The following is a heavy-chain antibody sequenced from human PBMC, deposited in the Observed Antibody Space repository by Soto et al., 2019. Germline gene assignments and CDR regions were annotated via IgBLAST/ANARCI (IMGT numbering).Heavy chain of an antibody. CDR3: AREPTTAGTVNWFDP. J-gene: IGHJ5*02. V-gene: IGHV4-4*07. D-gene: IGHD6-13*01. CDR2: VYTGGYS. CDR1: GGSISSDY. Sequence: VQLQESGPGLVKPSETLSLICTVSGGSISSDYVSCIRQPAGKGLEWIGRVYTGGYSNSNPSLKSRVTMSVDTSKKQVSLNLSCVTAADPAVYYCAREPTTAGTVNWFDPWGQGTLVPVSS.